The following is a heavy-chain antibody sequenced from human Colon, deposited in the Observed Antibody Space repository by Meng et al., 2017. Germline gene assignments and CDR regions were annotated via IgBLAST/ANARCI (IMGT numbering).Heavy chain of an antibody. D-gene: IGHD2-21*02. CDR2: INMYTGDP. V-gene: IGHV7-4-1*02. CDR1: GYSFRTYA. Sequence: QVQLVQSGSELKKPGAPVKVSCKASGYSFRTYAINWVRQAPGQGLQWMGWINMYTGDPSYVEGFAGRFVFSLDISVSTAYLQISSLKAEDTAVYFCVRHNGDSDFDYWGQGTLVTVSS. J-gene: IGHJ4*02. CDR3: VRHNGDSDFDY.